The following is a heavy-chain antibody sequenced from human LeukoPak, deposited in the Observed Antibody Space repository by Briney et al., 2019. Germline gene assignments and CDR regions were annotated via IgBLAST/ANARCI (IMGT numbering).Heavy chain of an antibody. V-gene: IGHV3-66*02. CDR2: IYSGGST. Sequence: PGGSLRLSCAASGFTVIGNYMSWVRQAPGKGLEWVSVIYSGGSTYYADSVKGRFTISRDNSKNTLYLQMNSLRAEDTAVYYCARDRGYSGYDSMGYYYYYMDVWGKGTTVTVSS. J-gene: IGHJ6*03. CDR1: GFTVIGNY. CDR3: ARDRGYSGYDSMGYYYYYMDV. D-gene: IGHD5-12*01.